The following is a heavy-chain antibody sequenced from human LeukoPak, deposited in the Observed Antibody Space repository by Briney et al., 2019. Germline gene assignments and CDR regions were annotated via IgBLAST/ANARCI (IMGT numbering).Heavy chain of an antibody. D-gene: IGHD3-10*01. Sequence: PSETLSLTCTVSGGSISSGGYYWSWIRQHPGKGLEWIGYIYYSGSTYYNPSLKSRVTISVDTSKNQFSLKLSSVTAAATAVYYCARGDYYGSGLAQATNWFDPWGQGTLVTVSS. CDR1: GGSISSGGYY. J-gene: IGHJ5*02. V-gene: IGHV4-31*03. CDR3: ARGDYYGSGLAQATNWFDP. CDR2: IYYSGST.